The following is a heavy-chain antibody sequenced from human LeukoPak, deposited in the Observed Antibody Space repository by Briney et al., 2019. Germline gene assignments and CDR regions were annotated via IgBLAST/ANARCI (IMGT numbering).Heavy chain of an antibody. CDR2: INEDGSTT. CDR1: GFTFSSNW. CDR3: VRDLGGRSGH. J-gene: IGHJ4*02. D-gene: IGHD1-26*01. V-gene: IGHV3-74*01. Sequence: GGSLRLSCAASGFTFSSNWMHWVRQAPGKGLVWVSRINEDGSTTNYADSVKGRSTIFRDNAKNALYLQMNSLRAEDTAVYYCVRDLGGRSGHWGQGTLVTVSS.